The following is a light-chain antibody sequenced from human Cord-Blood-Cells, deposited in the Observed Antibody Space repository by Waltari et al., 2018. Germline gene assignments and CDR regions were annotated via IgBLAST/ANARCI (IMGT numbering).Light chain of an antibody. CDR3: QQSYSTPIT. CDR1: QSISSY. J-gene: IGKJ4*01. CDR2: AAS. Sequence: DIQMTQSPSSLSASVGDRVTLTCRASQSISSYLNWYQQKPGKAPKPLIYAASRLQSGVPSRFSGSGSGTDFTLTISSLQPEYVATYYCQQSYSTPITFGGGTKVEIK. V-gene: IGKV1-39*01.